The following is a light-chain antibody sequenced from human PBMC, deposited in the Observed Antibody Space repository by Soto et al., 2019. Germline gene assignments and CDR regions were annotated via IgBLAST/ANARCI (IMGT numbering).Light chain of an antibody. Sequence: QSALTQPASVSGSPGQSITISCTGTSSDVGGYDYVSWYQLHPGKAPKLMVFEVSNRPSGVSYRFSGSKSGNTASLTISGLQAEDEADYFCSSYSSSTASLFGTGTKLTVL. J-gene: IGLJ1*01. CDR1: SSDVGGYDY. CDR2: EVS. V-gene: IGLV2-14*01. CDR3: SSYSSSTASL.